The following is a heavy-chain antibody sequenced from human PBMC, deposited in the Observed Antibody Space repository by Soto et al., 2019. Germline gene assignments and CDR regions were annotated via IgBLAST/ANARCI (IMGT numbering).Heavy chain of an antibody. CDR2: VSIGGST. D-gene: IGHD2-15*01. Sequence: GGSLRLSCAASGFTFSSYAMGWVRQGPGKGLEWVAVVSIGGSTHYADSVRGRFTISRDNSKNTLSLQMNSLTAEDTAVYFCAKRRGAGGHFDYWGQGALVTVPS. V-gene: IGHV3-23*01. CDR1: GFTFSSYA. J-gene: IGHJ4*02. CDR3: AKRRGAGGHFDY.